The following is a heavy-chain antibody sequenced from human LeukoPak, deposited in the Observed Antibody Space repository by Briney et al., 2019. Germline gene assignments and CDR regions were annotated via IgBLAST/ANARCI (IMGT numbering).Heavy chain of an antibody. Sequence: SETLSLTCAVSGGSISSSNWWSWVRQPPGKGLEWIGEIYHSGSTNYNPSLKSRVTISVDKSKNQFSLKLSSVTAADTAVYYCARGLVRGYCSSTSCHLDAFDIWGQGTMVTVSS. CDR1: GGSISSSNW. V-gene: IGHV4-4*02. J-gene: IGHJ3*02. CDR2: IYHSGST. D-gene: IGHD2-2*01. CDR3: ARGLVRGYCSSTSCHLDAFDI.